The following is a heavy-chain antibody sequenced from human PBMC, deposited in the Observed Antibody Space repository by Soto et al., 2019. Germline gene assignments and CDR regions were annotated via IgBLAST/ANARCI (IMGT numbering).Heavy chain of an antibody. J-gene: IGHJ6*02. CDR1: GYSFTSYW. CDR3: TRTAAAGKYYYGVDV. Sequence: GESLKISCKGSGYSFTSYWIGWVRQMPGKGLEWMGIIYPGDSDTRYSPSFQGQVTISADKSISTAYLQWSSLKASDTAIYYCTRTAAAGKYYYGVDVWGQGTTVTVSS. D-gene: IGHD6-13*01. V-gene: IGHV5-51*01. CDR2: IYPGDSDT.